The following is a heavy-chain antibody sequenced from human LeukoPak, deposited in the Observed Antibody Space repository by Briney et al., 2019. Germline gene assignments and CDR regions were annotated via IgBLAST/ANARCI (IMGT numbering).Heavy chain of an antibody. CDR3: ARDEASIIAAADL. J-gene: IGHJ5*02. Sequence: ASVKVSCKASGYTFAGYYMHWVRQAPGQGLEWMGRTNPNSGGTNYAQKFQGRVTMTRDTSISTAYMELSRLRSDDTAVYYCARDEASIIAAADLWGQGTLVTVSS. CDR1: GYTFAGYY. D-gene: IGHD6-13*01. CDR2: TNPNSGGT. V-gene: IGHV1-2*06.